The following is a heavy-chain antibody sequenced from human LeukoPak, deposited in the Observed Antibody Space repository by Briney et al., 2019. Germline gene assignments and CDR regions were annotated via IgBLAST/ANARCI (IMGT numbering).Heavy chain of an antibody. Sequence: PGRSLRPSCAASGFTFSSYAMSWVRQAPGKGLEWVSAISGSGGSTYYADSVKGRFTISRDNSKNTLYLQMNSLRAEDTAVYYCANSPRFLEWLFHYWGQGTLVTVSS. CDR3: ANSPRFLEWLFHY. V-gene: IGHV3-23*01. J-gene: IGHJ4*02. CDR2: ISGSGGST. CDR1: GFTFSSYA. D-gene: IGHD3-3*01.